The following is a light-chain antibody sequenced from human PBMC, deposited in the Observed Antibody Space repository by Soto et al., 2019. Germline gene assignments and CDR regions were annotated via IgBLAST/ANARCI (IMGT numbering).Light chain of an antibody. J-gene: IGLJ3*02. Sequence: QSALTQPPSASGSPGQSVTISCTGTSSDVGAYKYVSWYQHYPGKAPKLMIYEVSKRPSGVPDRFSGSKSGNTASLTVSGLQAEDEADYYCTSYVGSDILVFGGGTQLTVL. CDR1: SSDVGAYKY. CDR3: TSYVGSDILV. CDR2: EVS. V-gene: IGLV2-8*01.